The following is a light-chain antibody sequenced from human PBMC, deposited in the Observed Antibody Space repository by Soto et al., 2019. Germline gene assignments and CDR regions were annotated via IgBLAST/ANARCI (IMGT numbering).Light chain of an antibody. CDR2: GNS. J-gene: IGLJ1*01. CDR1: SSNIGAGYD. V-gene: IGLV1-40*01. Sequence: QSVLTQPPSVSGAPGQRVTISCTVSSSNIGAGYDVHWYQQLPGTAPKLLIYGNSNRPSGAPDRFSGSKSGTSASLAITGLQAEDEADYYCQSYDSSLSGYVFGTGTKV. CDR3: QSYDSSLSGYV.